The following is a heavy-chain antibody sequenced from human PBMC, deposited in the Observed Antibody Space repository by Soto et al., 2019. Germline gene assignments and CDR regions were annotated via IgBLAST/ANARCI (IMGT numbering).Heavy chain of an antibody. V-gene: IGHV3-15*07. Sequence: GGSLRLSCAASGFTFSNAWINWVRQAPGKGLEWVGRIKSKTDGGTTDYAEPEKSRFAISRNDSNNKEYLQKNSLKNEDTAVYYCTTDSYSTIIIVRFDYWGHGTLVTVSS. CDR3: TTDSYSTIIIVRFDY. D-gene: IGHD3-22*01. CDR1: GFTFSNAW. J-gene: IGHJ4*01. CDR2: IKSKTDGGTT.